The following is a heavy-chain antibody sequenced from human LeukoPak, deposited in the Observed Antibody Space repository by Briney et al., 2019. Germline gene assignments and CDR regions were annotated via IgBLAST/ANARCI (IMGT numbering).Heavy chain of an antibody. CDR1: GYTFTGYY. J-gene: IGHJ6*03. CDR2: INPNSGGT. CDR3: ARGRFLEWLVTNYYYMDV. D-gene: IGHD3-3*01. Sequence: ASVKVSCKASGYTFTGYYMHWVRQAPGQGLEWMGWINPNSGGTNYAQKFQGRVTMTRDTSISTAYMELSRLRSDDTAVYYCARGRFLEWLVTNYYYMDVWGKGTTVTVSS. V-gene: IGHV1-2*02.